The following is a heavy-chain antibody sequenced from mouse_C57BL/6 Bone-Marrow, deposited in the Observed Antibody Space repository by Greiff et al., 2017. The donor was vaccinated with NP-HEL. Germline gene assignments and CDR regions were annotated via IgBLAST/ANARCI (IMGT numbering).Heavy chain of an antibody. V-gene: IGHV1-59*01. CDR3: AQTAQATFDY. Sequence: VQLQQPGAELVRPGTSVKLSCKASGYTFTSYWMPWVKQRPGQGLEWIGVIDPSDSYTNYNQKFKGKATLTVDTSSSTAYMQLSSLTSEDSAVYYCAQTAQATFDYWGQGTTLTVSS. CDR2: IDPSDSYT. J-gene: IGHJ2*01. D-gene: IGHD3-2*02. CDR1: GYTFTSYW.